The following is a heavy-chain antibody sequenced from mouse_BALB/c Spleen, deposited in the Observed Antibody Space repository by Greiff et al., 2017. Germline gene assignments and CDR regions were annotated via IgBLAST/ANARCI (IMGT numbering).Heavy chain of an antibody. CDR3: AREVRPAWFAY. Sequence: VQLQQSGAELVRPGVSVKISCKGSGYTFTDYAMHWVKQSHAKSLEWIGVISTYYGDASYNQKFKGKATMTVDKSSSTAYMELARLTSEDSAIYYCAREVRPAWFAYWGQGTLVTVSA. D-gene: IGHD2-14*01. J-gene: IGHJ3*01. CDR1: GYTFTDYA. CDR2: ISTYYGDA. V-gene: IGHV1S137*01.